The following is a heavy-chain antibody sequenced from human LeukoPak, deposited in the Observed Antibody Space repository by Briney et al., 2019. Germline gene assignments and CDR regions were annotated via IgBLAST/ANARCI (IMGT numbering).Heavy chain of an antibody. CDR3: AKDLGLWFGETLFDY. CDR1: GFTFSSYA. V-gene: IGHV3-23*01. D-gene: IGHD3-10*01. J-gene: IGHJ4*02. Sequence: GGSLTLSCAASGFTFSSYAMSWVRQAPGKGLEGVSAISGSGGSTYYADSVKGRFTISRDNSKNTLYLQMNSLRAEDTAVYYCAKDLGLWFGETLFDYWGQGTLVTVSS. CDR2: ISGSGGST.